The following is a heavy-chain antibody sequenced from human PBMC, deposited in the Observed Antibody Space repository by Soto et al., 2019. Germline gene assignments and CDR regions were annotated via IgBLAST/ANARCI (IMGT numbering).Heavy chain of an antibody. V-gene: IGHV4-31*03. Sequence: ASATLSLTCTVSGDSISGGASFWSWIRQPPGKGLEWIANVYYSGSSYYNPSLKSRLTISVDATKNQFSLQLKSMTAADTAVYYCAKLSCTSSTCYFPGWFDPWGQGTLVTVSS. J-gene: IGHJ5*02. CDR2: VYYSGSS. CDR3: AKLSCTSSTCYFPGWFDP. D-gene: IGHD2-2*01. CDR1: GDSISGGASF.